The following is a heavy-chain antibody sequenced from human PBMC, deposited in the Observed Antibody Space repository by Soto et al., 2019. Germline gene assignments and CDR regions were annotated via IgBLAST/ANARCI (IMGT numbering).Heavy chain of an antibody. CDR2: IYHSGST. D-gene: IGHD3-22*01. Sequence: SETLSLTCTVSGYSISSGYYWGWIRQPPGKGLEWIGSIYHSGSTYYNPSLKSRVTISVDTSKNQFSLKLSSVTAADTAVYYCARVGYDSSGFGYYFDYWGQGTLVTVSS. CDR1: GYSISSGYY. V-gene: IGHV4-38-2*02. J-gene: IGHJ4*02. CDR3: ARVGYDSSGFGYYFDY.